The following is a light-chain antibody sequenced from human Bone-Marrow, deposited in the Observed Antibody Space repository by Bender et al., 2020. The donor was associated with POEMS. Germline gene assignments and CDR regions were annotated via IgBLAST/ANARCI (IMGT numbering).Light chain of an antibody. CDR2: RDS. Sequence: SYELTQPFSVSVALGQTARITCGGNNIGSKNVHWYQQKPGQAPLLVIYRDSNRPSGIPERFSGSNSGNTATLTISRAQDGDEADYYCQVWDSSTVVFGGGTKLTVL. J-gene: IGLJ3*02. CDR1: NIGSKN. CDR3: QVWDSSTVV. V-gene: IGLV3-9*01.